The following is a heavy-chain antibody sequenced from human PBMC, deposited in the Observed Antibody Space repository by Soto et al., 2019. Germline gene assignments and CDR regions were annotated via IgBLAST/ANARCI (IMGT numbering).Heavy chain of an antibody. CDR3: ARMNRRYYDYVWGSYRTEVAFDI. V-gene: IGHV2-70*11. D-gene: IGHD3-16*02. CDR2: IDWDDDK. Sequence: SGPTLVNPTQTLTLTCTFSGFSLSTSGMCVSWIRQPPGKALEWLARIDWDDDKYYSTSLKTRLTISKDTSKNQVVLTMTNMDTVDTATYYCARMNRRYYDYVWGSYRTEVAFDIWGQGTMVTVSS. CDR1: GFSLSTSGMC. J-gene: IGHJ3*02.